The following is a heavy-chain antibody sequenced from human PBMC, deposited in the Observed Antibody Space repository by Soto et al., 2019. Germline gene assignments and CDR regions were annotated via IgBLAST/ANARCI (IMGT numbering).Heavy chain of an antibody. D-gene: IGHD2-15*01. V-gene: IGHV1-69*13. Sequence: ASVKVSCKASGGTFSSYAISWVRQAPGQGLEWMGGIIPIFGTANYAQKFQGRVTITADESTSTAYMELSSLRSEDTAVYYCARALAEPGYCSGGSCYYYYYGMDVWGQGTTVTVSS. CDR2: IIPIFGTA. J-gene: IGHJ6*02. CDR3: ARALAEPGYCSGGSCYYYYYGMDV. CDR1: GGTFSSYA.